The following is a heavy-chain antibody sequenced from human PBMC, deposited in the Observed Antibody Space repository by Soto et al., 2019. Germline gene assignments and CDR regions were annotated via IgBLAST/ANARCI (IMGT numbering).Heavy chain of an antibody. V-gene: IGHV4-59*01. J-gene: IGHJ6*02. CDR3: ARDLSGAVAGPYGMDV. CDR1: GGSISSYY. D-gene: IGHD6-19*01. CDR2: IYYSGST. Sequence: SETLSLTCTVSGGSISSYYWSWIRQPPGKGLEWIGYIYYSGSTNYNPSLKSRVTISVDTSKNQFSLKLSSVTAADTAVYYCARDLSGAVAGPYGMDVWGQGTTVTVSS.